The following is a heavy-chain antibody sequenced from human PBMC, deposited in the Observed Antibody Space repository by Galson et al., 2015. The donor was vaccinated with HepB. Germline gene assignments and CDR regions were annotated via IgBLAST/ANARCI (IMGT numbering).Heavy chain of an antibody. CDR3: AKDRITNIRYYFEY. V-gene: IGHV3-30*18. CDR2: ISCDGSNK. D-gene: IGHD3-10*01. CDR1: GFTFSSYG. Sequence: SLRLSCAASGFTFSSYGMHWVRQAPGKGLEWVAVISCDGSNKYYADSVKGRFTISRDNSKNTLYLQMNSLRAEDTAVYYCAKDRITNIRYYFEYWGQGTLVTVSS. J-gene: IGHJ4*02.